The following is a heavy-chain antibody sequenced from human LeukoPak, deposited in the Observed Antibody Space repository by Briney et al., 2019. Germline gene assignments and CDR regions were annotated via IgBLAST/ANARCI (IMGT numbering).Heavy chain of an antibody. V-gene: IGHV3-21*01. Sequence: ETLSLTCTVSGGSITSNTYYWGWIRQPPGKGLEWISSISSSSSYIYYADSVKGRFTISRDNAKNSLYLQMNSLRAEDTAVYYCARYNWFDPWGQGTLVTVSS. CDR2: ISSSSSYI. CDR3: ARYNWFDP. CDR1: GGSITSNT. J-gene: IGHJ5*02.